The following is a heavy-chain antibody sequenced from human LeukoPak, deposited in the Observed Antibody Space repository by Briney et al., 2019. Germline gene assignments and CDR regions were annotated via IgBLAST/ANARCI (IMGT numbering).Heavy chain of an antibody. CDR1: VDSISGYY. Sequence: PSETLSLTCTVSVDSISGYYWSWIRQPPGKGLKWIGYMYYSGNTNYNPSLKSRLTTSLDTPKNQFSLKLSSVTAADTAVYYCARGKYYFDYWGQGTLVTVSS. CDR2: MYYSGNT. V-gene: IGHV4-59*01. CDR3: ARGKYYFDY. J-gene: IGHJ4*02.